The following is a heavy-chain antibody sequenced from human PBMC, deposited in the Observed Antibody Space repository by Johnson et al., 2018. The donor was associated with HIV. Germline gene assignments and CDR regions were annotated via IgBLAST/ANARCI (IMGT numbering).Heavy chain of an antibody. CDR3: TRAYYDSRVGGAFDI. CDR2: IRSKAYGGTT. CDR1: GFTFGDYA. V-gene: IGHV3-49*03. J-gene: IGHJ3*02. D-gene: IGHD3-22*01. Sequence: VQLVESGGGVVRPGGSLRLSCAASGFTFGDYAMSWFRQAPGKGLEWVGFIRSKAYGGTTEYAASVKGRFTISRDDSKSIAYLQMNSLKTEDTAVYYCTRAYYDSRVGGAFDIWGQGTMVTVSS.